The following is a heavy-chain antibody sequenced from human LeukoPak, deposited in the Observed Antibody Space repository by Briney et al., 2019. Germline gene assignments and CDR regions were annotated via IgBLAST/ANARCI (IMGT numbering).Heavy chain of an antibody. V-gene: IGHV1-69*05. J-gene: IGHJ1*01. CDR1: GGTFSSYA. CDR3: ARDSSGPAGTEYFQH. CDR2: IIPIFGTA. Sequence: ASVKVSCKASGGTFSSYAIGWVRQAPAQGLEWMGGIIPIFGTANYAQKFQGRVTITTDESTSTAYMELSSLRSEDTAVYYCARDSSGPAGTEYFQHWGQGTLVTVSS. D-gene: IGHD3-22*01.